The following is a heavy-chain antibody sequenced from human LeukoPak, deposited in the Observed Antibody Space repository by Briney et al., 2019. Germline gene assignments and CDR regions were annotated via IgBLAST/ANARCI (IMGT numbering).Heavy chain of an antibody. CDR1: GFTFSSYA. CDR2: ISGSGGST. V-gene: IGHV3-23*01. D-gene: IGHD1-26*01. Sequence: GGSLRLSCAASGFTFSSYAMSRVRQAPGKGLEWVSAISGSGGSTYYADSVKGRFTISRDNSKNTLYLQMNSLRAEDTAVYYCAKDRDKKGIVGATNYWGQGTLVTVSS. CDR3: AKDRDKKGIVGATNY. J-gene: IGHJ4*02.